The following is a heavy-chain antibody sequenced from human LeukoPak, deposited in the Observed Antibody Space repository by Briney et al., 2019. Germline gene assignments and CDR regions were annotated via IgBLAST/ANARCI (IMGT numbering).Heavy chain of an antibody. J-gene: IGHJ4*02. Sequence: GGSLRLSCAASGFTFSNAWMSWVRQAPGKGLEWVSVIYSGGNTYYADSVKGRFTISRDNSKNTLYLQMNSLSAEDTAVYYCARDRVNWNDVGGLFDYWGQGTLVTVSS. D-gene: IGHD1-1*01. CDR2: IYSGGNT. V-gene: IGHV3-53*01. CDR1: GFTFSNAW. CDR3: ARDRVNWNDVGGLFDY.